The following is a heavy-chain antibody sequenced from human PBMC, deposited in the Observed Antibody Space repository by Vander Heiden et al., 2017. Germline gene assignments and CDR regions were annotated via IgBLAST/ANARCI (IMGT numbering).Heavy chain of an antibody. V-gene: IGHV3-33*01. CDR1: GFIFSSYG. J-gene: IGHJ4*02. CDR3: ARATTYDSSGYYYDY. Sequence: QVQLVESGGGVVQPGGSLRLSCAASGFIFSSYGMHWVRQAPGKGLELVALIWYDGTNKYYADSVKGRFSISRDNSKNTLYLQMNSLRAEDTAVYYCARATTYDSSGYYYDYWGQGTLVTVSS. D-gene: IGHD3-22*01. CDR2: IWYDGTNK.